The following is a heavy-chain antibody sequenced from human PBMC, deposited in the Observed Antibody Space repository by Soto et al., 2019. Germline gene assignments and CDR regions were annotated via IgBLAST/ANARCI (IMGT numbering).Heavy chain of an antibody. J-gene: IGHJ6*02. Sequence: GGSLRLSCAASGFTFSSYGMHWVRQAPGKGLEWVAVIWYDGSNKYYADSVKGRFTISRDNSKNTLYLQMNSLRAEDTAVYYCARDELVVVAATRSIPGDYYYYGMDVWGQGTTVTVSS. CDR2: IWYDGSNK. D-gene: IGHD2-15*01. V-gene: IGHV3-33*01. CDR1: GFTFSSYG. CDR3: ARDELVVVAATRSIPGDYYYYGMDV.